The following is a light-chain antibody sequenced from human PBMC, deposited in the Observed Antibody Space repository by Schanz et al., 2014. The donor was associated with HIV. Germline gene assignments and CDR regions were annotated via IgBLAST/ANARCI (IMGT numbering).Light chain of an antibody. CDR1: SSDVGGYDF. CDR3: SSLTSSSPLYV. Sequence: QSALTQPASVSGSPGQSITISCTGTSSDVGGYDFVSWFQQYPGKAPKLMIYDVTNRPSGVSNRFSGSKSGNTASLAISGLQAEDEADYYCSSLTSSSPLYVFGTGTKVTVL. CDR2: DVT. V-gene: IGLV2-14*01. J-gene: IGLJ1*01.